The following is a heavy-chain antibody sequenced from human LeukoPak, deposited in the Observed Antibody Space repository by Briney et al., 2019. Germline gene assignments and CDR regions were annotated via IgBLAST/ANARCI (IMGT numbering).Heavy chain of an antibody. V-gene: IGHV4-38-2*02. CDR2: IYHSGST. Sequence: SETLSLTCTVSGYSISSGYYWGWIRQPPGKGLEWIGSIYHSGSTYYNPSLKSRVTISVDTSKNQFSLKLSSVTAADTAIYYCARAVIVVAAATQRNWFDPWGQGTLVTVSS. CDR1: GYSISSGYY. D-gene: IGHD2-15*01. CDR3: ARAVIVVAAATQRNWFDP. J-gene: IGHJ5*02.